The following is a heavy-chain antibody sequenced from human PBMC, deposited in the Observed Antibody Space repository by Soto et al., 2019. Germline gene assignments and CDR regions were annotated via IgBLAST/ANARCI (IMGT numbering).Heavy chain of an antibody. V-gene: IGHV3-15*07. D-gene: IGHD6-19*01. CDR3: TTDGWCRAATDY. J-gene: IGHJ4*02. Sequence: EVQLVESGGGLVKPGGSLRLSCAASGFTFNNAWMNWVRQAPGKGLEWVGRIKSKTDGATTDYAAPVKGRFTISRDDSKNALYLQMNSLKAEDTAVYYCTTDGWCRAATDYLGQGALVIVSS. CDR2: IKSKTDGATT. CDR1: GFTFNNAW.